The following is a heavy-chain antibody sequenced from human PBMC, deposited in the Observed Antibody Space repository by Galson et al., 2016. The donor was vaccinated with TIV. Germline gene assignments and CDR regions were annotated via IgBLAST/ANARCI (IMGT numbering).Heavy chain of an antibody. J-gene: IGHJ4*02. CDR2: ISYDGTIG. V-gene: IGHV3-30*04. CDR1: GFTFSYYP. CDR3: AREEASGHDPFRVTIGFEN. Sequence: SLRLSCAASGFTFSYYPMHWVRQAPGKALEWVAIISYDGTIGAYADSVKGRFTISRDNSKNTLYLQMNSLRAEDTAGYYCAREEASGHDPFRVTIGFENWGQGTLVTVSS. D-gene: IGHD5-12*01.